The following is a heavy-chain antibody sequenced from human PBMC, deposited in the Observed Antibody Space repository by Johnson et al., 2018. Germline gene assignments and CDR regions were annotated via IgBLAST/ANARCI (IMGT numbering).Heavy chain of an antibody. CDR2: ISQSGATT. CDR3: VRGHHAFEV. Sequence: VQLVQSGGGLVQPGGSLRLPCAASGFSFSHYDMSWVRQAPGKGLEWVSSISQSGATTYYADSVKGRFTISRDNYKNTMFLQMNSLRVEDTAVDYCVRGHHAFEVWGQGTTVTVSS. D-gene: IGHD1-14*01. V-gene: IGHV3-23*04. CDR1: GFSFSHYD. J-gene: IGHJ6*02.